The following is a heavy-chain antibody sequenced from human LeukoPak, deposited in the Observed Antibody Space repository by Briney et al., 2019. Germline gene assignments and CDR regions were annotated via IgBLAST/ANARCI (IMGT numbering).Heavy chain of an antibody. CDR2: INWNGGST. V-gene: IGHV3-20*04. CDR3: ARGDGYNWYYFDY. D-gene: IGHD5-24*01. CDR1: AFTFDDYG. Sequence: RAGGSLRLSCAPSAFTFDDYGMSWVRHPPGKGLEWVSGINWNGGSTGYADSVKGRFTISRDNAKNSLYLQMNSLRAEDTALYYCARGDGYNWYYFDYWGQGTLVTVSS. J-gene: IGHJ4*02.